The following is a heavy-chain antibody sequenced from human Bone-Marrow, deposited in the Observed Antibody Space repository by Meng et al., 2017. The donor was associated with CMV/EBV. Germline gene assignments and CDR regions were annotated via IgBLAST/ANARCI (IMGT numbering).Heavy chain of an antibody. J-gene: IGHJ4*02. CDR1: GDTFSRYS. V-gene: IGHV1-69*02. Sequence: SVKVSCKASGDTFSRYSITWVRQAPGQGLEWMGRIIPILGIADYAQKFQGRVKITADKGTSTAYMELSSLRSEDTAVYYCGLGVRPRAPFDYWGQGTLVTVSS. D-gene: IGHD6-6*01. CDR3: GLGVRPRAPFDY. CDR2: IIPILGIA.